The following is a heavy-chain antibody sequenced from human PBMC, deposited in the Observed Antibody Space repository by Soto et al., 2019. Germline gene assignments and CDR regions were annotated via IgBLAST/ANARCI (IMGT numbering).Heavy chain of an antibody. D-gene: IGHD1-26*01. CDR3: ARDRGNGYYGPETWGMDV. Sequence: EVQLVESGGGLVQPGGSLRLSCGASGFSLSGYWMSWVRRAPGKGLEWVGNIKQDGSENFYAGSVRGRFSISRDNVRNSLYLQMNSLRGEDTAVYFWARDRGNGYYGPETWGMDVWGQGTTVTVSS. J-gene: IGHJ6*02. V-gene: IGHV3-7*05. CDR1: GFSLSGYW. CDR2: IKQDGSEN.